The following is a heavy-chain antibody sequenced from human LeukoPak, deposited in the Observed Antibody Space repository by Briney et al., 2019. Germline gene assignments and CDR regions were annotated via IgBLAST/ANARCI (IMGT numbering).Heavy chain of an antibody. CDR2: ISSDGSNT. Sequence: GSSLRLSCAASGFTFSTYGMHWVRQAPGKGLEWVAIISSDGSNTYYTDSVKGRFTLSRDNSKNTLYLQMSSLRVEDTAVYYCAKVRKPYYYYMDVWGKGTTVTISS. CDR1: GFTFSTYG. CDR3: AKVRKPYYYYMDV. J-gene: IGHJ6*03. V-gene: IGHV3-30*18.